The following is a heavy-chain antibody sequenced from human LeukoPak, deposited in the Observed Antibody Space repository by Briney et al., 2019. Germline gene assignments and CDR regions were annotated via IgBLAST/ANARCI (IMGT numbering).Heavy chain of an antibody. Sequence: GSSVKVSCKSSGGTFSTYAINWVRQATGQGLEWMGWMNPNSGNTGYAQKFQGRVTMTRDTSISTAYMELSRLRSDDTAVYYCTRLEYGENWFDPWGQGTLVTVSS. CDR2: MNPNSGNT. D-gene: IGHD3-10*01. CDR1: GGTFSTYA. V-gene: IGHV1-8*02. CDR3: TRLEYGENWFDP. J-gene: IGHJ5*02.